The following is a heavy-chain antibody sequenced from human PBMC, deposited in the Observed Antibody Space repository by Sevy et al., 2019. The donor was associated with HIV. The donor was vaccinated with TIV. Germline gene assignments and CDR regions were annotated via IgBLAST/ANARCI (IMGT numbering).Heavy chain of an antibody. V-gene: IGHV3-49*03. CDR2: IRSEVYGGTT. J-gene: IGHJ4*02. Sequence: GESLKISCTASGFTFGEYSMSWFRQAPGKGLEWVSFIRSEVYGGTTEYAASVKGRFTISRDDSKSIAYLQMSSLKTEDTAVYYCTRGRRVYADYGADYWGQGTLVTVSS. D-gene: IGHD4-17*01. CDR3: TRGRRVYADYGADY. CDR1: GFTFGEYS.